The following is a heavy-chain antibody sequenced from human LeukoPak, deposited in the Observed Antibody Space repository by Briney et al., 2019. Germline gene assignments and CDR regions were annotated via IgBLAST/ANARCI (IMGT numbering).Heavy chain of an antibody. J-gene: IGHJ5*02. Sequence: SETLSLTCAVYGGSFSGYYWSWIRQPPGKGLEWIGEINHSGSTNYNPSLKSRVTISVDTSKNQFSLKLSSVTAADTAVYYCAREQVVTAIGFDWFDPWGQGTLVTVSS. D-gene: IGHD2-21*02. CDR3: AREQVVTAIGFDWFDP. CDR2: INHSGST. V-gene: IGHV4-34*01. CDR1: GGSFSGYY.